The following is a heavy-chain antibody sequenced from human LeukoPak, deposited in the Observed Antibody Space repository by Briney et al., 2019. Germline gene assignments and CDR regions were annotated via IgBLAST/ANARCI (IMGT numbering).Heavy chain of an antibody. Sequence: GGSLRLSCAASGFIFSDSAMHWVRQASGKGLEWVGRIRSKANNYATTYAASVKGRFTISRDDPKNTAYLQMNSLKIEDTAVYYWTRPCAGDCTDNYWGQGTLVTVSS. CDR3: TRPCAGDCTDNY. CDR2: IRSKANNYAT. CDR1: GFIFSDSA. J-gene: IGHJ4*02. D-gene: IGHD2-21*02. V-gene: IGHV3-73*01.